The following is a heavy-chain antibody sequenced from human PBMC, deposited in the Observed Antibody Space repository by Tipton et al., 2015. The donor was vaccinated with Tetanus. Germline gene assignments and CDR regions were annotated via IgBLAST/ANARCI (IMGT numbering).Heavy chain of an antibody. CDR1: GFTFSSYS. Sequence: SLRLSCAASGFTFSSYSMNWVRQAPGKGLEWVSYISSGSGSTMYYADSVKGRFTISRDVFKNTVDLQMNNLRAEDTAVYYCARGWDFWRGYGPTWVDPWGQGTLVTVSS. CDR2: ISSGSGSTM. D-gene: IGHD3-3*01. CDR3: ARGWDFWRGYGPTWVDP. V-gene: IGHV3-48*01. J-gene: IGHJ5*02.